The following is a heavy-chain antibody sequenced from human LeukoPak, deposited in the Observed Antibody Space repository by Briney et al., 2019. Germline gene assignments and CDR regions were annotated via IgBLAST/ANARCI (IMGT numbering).Heavy chain of an antibody. J-gene: IGHJ4*02. D-gene: IGHD6-13*01. V-gene: IGHV3-30*04. CDR2: ISYDGSNK. Sequence: GGGLRLSCAASVFTFSSVAMHWVREAPGEGLEWVAVISYDGSNKYYADSVKGRFTISRDNSKNTLYLQMNGLRAEDTAVYYCARVRVHSSSPLHYWGQGTVVTVSS. CDR1: VFTFSSVA. CDR3: ARVRVHSSSPLHY.